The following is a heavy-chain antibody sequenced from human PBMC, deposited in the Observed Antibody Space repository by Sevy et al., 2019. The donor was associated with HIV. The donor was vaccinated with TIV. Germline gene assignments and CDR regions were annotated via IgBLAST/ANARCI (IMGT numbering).Heavy chain of an antibody. V-gene: IGHV3-23*01. CDR2: ISGSGGST. J-gene: IGHJ6*02. Sequence: GGSLRLSCAASGFIFSTYTMTWVRQAPGKGLEWVSGISGSGGSTYYADSLKDRFTIFRDNSKSTVHLQMNSLRAEDTAVYYCAKGDRTFYGLDVWGQGTTVTVSS. D-gene: IGHD2-15*01. CDR3: AKGDRTFYGLDV. CDR1: GFIFSTYT.